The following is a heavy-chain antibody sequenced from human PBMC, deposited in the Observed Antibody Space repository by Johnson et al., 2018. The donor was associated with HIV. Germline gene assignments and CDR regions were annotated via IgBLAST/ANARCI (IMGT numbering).Heavy chain of an antibody. D-gene: IGHD2-8*01. CDR1: GFTFHDYG. CDR3: GRATWSYDAFDI. V-gene: IGHV3-20*04. J-gene: IGHJ3*02. CDR2: INWNGGST. Sequence: MLLVESGGGVVRPGGSLRLSCAASGFTFHDYGMTWVRQAPGKGLEWVSGINWNGGSTGYADSVKGRFTISRDNARNSLYMQMNSLRAEDTALYYCGRATWSYDAFDILGQGTIVTVSS.